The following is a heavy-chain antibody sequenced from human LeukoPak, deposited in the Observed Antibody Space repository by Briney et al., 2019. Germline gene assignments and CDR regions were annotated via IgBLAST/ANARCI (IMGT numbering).Heavy chain of an antibody. CDR2: ISSCGGSK. Sequence: PGGSVTLHCAASGFTFYSFDMRWLPQAPGQGLEGVSDISSCGGSKYYADSVKGRFTISRDNSKNTLDVKMNSLRAEDTAVYYCAKDGSPGSSSWYLDYWGRGTLVTVSS. CDR3: AKDGSPGSSSWYLDY. V-gene: IGHV3-23*01. J-gene: IGHJ4*02. D-gene: IGHD6-13*01. CDR1: GFTFYSFD.